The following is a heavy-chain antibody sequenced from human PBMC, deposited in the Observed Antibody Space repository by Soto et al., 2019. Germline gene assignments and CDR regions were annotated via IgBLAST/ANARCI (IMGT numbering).Heavy chain of an antibody. D-gene: IGHD2-2*01. Sequence: PSETLSLTCAVYGGSFSGYYWSWIRQPPGKGLEWIGEINHSGSTNYNPSLKSRVTISVDTSKNQFSLKLSSVTAADTAVHYCARGVVVVPAAIYGMDVWGQGTTVTVSS. CDR1: GGSFSGYY. J-gene: IGHJ6*02. CDR2: INHSGST. CDR3: ARGVVVVPAAIYGMDV. V-gene: IGHV4-34*01.